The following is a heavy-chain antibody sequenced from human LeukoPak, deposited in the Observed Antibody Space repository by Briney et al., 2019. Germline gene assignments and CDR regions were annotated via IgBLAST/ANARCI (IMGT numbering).Heavy chain of an antibody. CDR3: AKDSRSGWYGVGDY. V-gene: IGHV3-23*01. J-gene: IGHJ4*02. CDR1: GFTFSSYA. CDR2: ISGSGGST. D-gene: IGHD6-19*01. Sequence: GGSLRLSCAASGFTFSSYAMTWVRQAPGKGLEWVSAISGSGGSTYYADSAKGRFTISRENSKNTLYLQMDSLRAEDTAVYYCAKDSRSGWYGVGDYWGQGTLVTVSS.